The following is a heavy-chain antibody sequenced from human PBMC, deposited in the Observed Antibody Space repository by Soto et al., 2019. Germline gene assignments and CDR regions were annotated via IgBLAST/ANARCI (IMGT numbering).Heavy chain of an antibody. CDR2: INYSGSNI. D-gene: IGHD2-21*02. Sequence: LRLSCAGSGFTFRNSEMFWVRQAPGKGLEWVSKINYSGSNIYYSKSVKGRFTISRDSAKNSLYLQMNSLTDEDTAIYFCASEALCGADCYFFEYWGPGTLVTVSS. J-gene: IGHJ4*02. V-gene: IGHV3-48*03. CDR3: ASEALCGADCYFFEY. CDR1: GFTFRNSE.